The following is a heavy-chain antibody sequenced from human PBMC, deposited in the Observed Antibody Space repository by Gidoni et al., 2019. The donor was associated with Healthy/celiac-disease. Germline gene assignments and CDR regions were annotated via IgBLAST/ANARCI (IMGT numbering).Heavy chain of an antibody. V-gene: IGHV1-69*01. D-gene: IGHD3-16*01. CDR2: IIPIFGTA. J-gene: IGHJ4*02. Sequence: PGQGLEGMGGIIPIFGTANYAQKFQGRVTITADESTSTAYMELSSLRSEDTAVYYCARDGVTFVGVNALDYWGQGTLVTVSS. CDR3: ARDGVTFVGVNALDY.